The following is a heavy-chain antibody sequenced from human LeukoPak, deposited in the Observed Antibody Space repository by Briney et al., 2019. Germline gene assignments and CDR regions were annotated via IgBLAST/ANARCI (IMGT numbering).Heavy chain of an antibody. Sequence: PGGSLRLSCAASGFTFSDYYMSWIRQAPGKGLEWIGSIYYSGSTYYNPSLKSRVTISVDTSKNQFSLKLSSVTAADTAVYYCARHASSVNWFDPWGQGTLVTVSS. D-gene: IGHD6-19*01. J-gene: IGHJ5*02. V-gene: IGHV4-39*01. CDR2: IYYSGST. CDR3: ARHASSVNWFDP. CDR1: GFTFSDYY.